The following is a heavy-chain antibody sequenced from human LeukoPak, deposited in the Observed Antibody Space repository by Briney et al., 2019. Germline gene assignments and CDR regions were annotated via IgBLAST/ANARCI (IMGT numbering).Heavy chain of an antibody. J-gene: IGHJ4*02. CDR3: ARGPNSNWSGLDF. D-gene: IGHD6-6*01. V-gene: IGHV3-74*01. CDR1: GFTFNNFA. CDR2: ISPTGSTT. Sequence: PGGSLRLSCVASGFTFNNFAMNWVRQGPGKGLVWVSRISPTGSTTSYADSVKGRFTVSRDDAKNTLYLQVNNLRAEDTAVYYCARGPNSNWSGLDFWGQGTLLTVSS.